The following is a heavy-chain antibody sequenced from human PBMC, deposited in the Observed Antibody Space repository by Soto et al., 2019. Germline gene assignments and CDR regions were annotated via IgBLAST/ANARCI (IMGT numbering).Heavy chain of an antibody. V-gene: IGHV3-23*01. D-gene: IGHD3-9*01. J-gene: IGHJ6*03. CDR2: MSGSGGRT. CDR1: GFNFRNYA. CDR3: AKSCDWYFCYMDV. Sequence: EVQLLESGGGLVQPGGSLRLSCAASGFNFRNYAMTWVRQAPGKGLEWVSGMSGSGGRTYYADSVKGRFTVSRDDSQNTLYLQMNSRRGEDTAGYYCAKSCDWYFCYMDVWGKGTTVTVSS.